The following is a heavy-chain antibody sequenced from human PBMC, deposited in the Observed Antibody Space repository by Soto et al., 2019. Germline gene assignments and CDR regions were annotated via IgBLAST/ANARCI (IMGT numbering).Heavy chain of an antibody. CDR2: IIPIFGTA. D-gene: IGHD5-18*01. CDR3: ARPADTAMVPYGYYGMDV. Sequence: VTASVKASGGTFSSYAISWVRQAPGQGLEWVGGIIPIFGTANYAQKFQGRVTITADESTSKAYMELSSLRSEDTAVYYCARPADTAMVPYGYYGMDVWGQG. V-gene: IGHV1-69*13. CDR1: GGTFSSYA. J-gene: IGHJ6*02.